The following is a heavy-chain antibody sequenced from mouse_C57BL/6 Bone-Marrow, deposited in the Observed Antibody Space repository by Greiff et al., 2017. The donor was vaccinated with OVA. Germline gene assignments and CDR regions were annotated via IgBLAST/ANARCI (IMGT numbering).Heavy chain of an antibody. CDR1: GFNIKDYY. D-gene: IGHD1-1*01. V-gene: IGHV14-1*01. CDR2: IDPEDGDT. J-gene: IGHJ3*01. Sequence: VQLQQSGAELVRPGASVKLSCTASGFNIKDYYMHWVKQRPEQGLEWIGRIDPEDGDTEYAPKFQGKATMTADTSSNTAHLQLSSLTSEDTAVYYGTAQYYGSSYEFSWFAYWGQGTLVTVSA. CDR3: TAQYYGSSYEFSWFAY.